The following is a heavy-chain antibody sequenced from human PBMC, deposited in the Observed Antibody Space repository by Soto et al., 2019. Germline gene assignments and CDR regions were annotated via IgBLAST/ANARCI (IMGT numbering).Heavy chain of an antibody. Sequence: SVKVSCKASGGTFSSYTISWVRQAPGQGLEWMGRIIPILGIANYAQKFQGRVTITADKSTSTAYMELSSLRSEDTAMYYCARVYCSGGSCYGIDYWGQGTLVTVSS. V-gene: IGHV1-69*02. J-gene: IGHJ4*02. D-gene: IGHD2-15*01. CDR3: ARVYCSGGSCYGIDY. CDR2: IIPILGIA. CDR1: GGTFSSYT.